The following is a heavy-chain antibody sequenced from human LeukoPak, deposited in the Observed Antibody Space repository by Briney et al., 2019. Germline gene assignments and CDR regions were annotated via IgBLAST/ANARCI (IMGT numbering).Heavy chain of an antibody. CDR1: GFTFSGSA. CDR2: IRSKANSYAT. CDR3: TRNIVVVPAAFDAFDI. V-gene: IGHV3-73*01. J-gene: IGHJ3*02. D-gene: IGHD2-2*01. Sequence: PGGSLRLSWAASGFTFSGSAMHWVRQASGKGLEWVGRIRSKANSYATAYAASVKGRFTISRDDSKNTAYLQMNSLKTEDTAVYYCTRNIVVVPAAFDAFDIWGQGTMVTVSS.